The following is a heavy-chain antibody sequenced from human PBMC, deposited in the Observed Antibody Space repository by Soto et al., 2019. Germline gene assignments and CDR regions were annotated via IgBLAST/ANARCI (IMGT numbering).Heavy chain of an antibody. J-gene: IGHJ6*02. V-gene: IGHV3-21*01. CDR3: ATETGCNNPSCFLLPHI. D-gene: IGHD2-2*01. CDR2: ISTSGSYT. Sequence: EVQVVESGGGLVKPGGSLRLSCAASGFTFRSYSMNWVRQAPGKGLEWVSSISTSGSYTYYADSVKGRFTISRDNAKKSLYQQMKGLRAADKAVYYCATETGCNNPSCFLLPHIWGQGTTVTVSS. CDR1: GFTFRSYS.